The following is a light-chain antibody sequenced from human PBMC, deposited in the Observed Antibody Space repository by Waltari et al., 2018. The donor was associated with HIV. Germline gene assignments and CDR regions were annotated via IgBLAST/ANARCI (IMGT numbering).Light chain of an antibody. CDR3: ATWDTNLSAHVV. CDR1: SSNIGNNY. J-gene: IGLJ2*01. Sequence: QSVLTQPPSVSAAPGQKVTISCSGGSSNIGNNYVSWYQQLPGTAPKLLIYDNNGRPSGIPDRFPGSKSGTSATLGITGLQTGDEAYYYCATWDTNLSAHVVFGGGTKLTVL. CDR2: DNN. V-gene: IGLV1-51*01.